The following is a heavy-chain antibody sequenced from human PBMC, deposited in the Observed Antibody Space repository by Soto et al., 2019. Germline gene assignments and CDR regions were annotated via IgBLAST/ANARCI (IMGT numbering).Heavy chain of an antibody. Sequence: VGSLRLSCAASGFTFSSYAMSWARQAPGKGLEWVSAISGSGGSTYYADSVKGRFTISRDNSKNTLYLQMNSLRAEDTAVYYCAKDQTLRITIFGVVPGALDVWGKGTTVTLSS. CDR2: ISGSGGST. CDR3: AKDQTLRITIFGVVPGALDV. CDR1: GFTFSSYA. V-gene: IGHV3-23*01. D-gene: IGHD3-3*01. J-gene: IGHJ6*04.